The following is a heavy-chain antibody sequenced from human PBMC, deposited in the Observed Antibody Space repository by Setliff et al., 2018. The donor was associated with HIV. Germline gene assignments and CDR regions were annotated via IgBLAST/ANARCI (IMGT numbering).Heavy chain of an antibody. V-gene: IGHV4-59*01. J-gene: IGHJ4*02. CDR2: IYDTGSA. Sequence: SETLSLTCTVSRGSIYTYSWSWIRQTPGKGLEWIGYIYDTGSANYNPSLRSRVTMSVDTSRNQFSLKLTSVTAADTAIYYCARGVNFDYWGQGTQVTVSS. CDR1: RGSIYTYS. D-gene: IGHD3-3*01. CDR3: ARGVNFDY.